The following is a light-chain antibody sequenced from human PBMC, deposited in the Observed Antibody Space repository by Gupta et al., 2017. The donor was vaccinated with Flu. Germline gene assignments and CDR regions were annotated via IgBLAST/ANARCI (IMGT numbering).Light chain of an antibody. Sequence: SSVLTQPPSVSVAPGQTARITCGGNNVGTKSVHWYQQKPGQAPVLVVYDDSDRPSGIPERCSGANSGNTATLTISRGEDGDEADYYWQLRDGSGDRQGVFGGGTKLTVL. J-gene: IGLJ3*02. CDR3: QLRDGSGDRQGV. CDR2: DDS. V-gene: IGLV3-21*02. CDR1: NVGTKS.